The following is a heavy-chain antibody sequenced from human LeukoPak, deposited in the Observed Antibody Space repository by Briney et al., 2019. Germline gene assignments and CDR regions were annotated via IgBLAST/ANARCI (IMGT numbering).Heavy chain of an antibody. D-gene: IGHD3-22*01. J-gene: IGHJ3*02. Sequence: ASVKDSCKSSRYTFTSYVISWVRQAPGQGLEWMGLISAYNGNTNYAQKLQGRVTITPDTSKSTAYMDLRNLRSEDTVVYYCARDKGYYYDSSGYYADAFDIWGQGKMVTVS. CDR1: RYTFTSYV. V-gene: IGHV1-18*01. CDR3: ARDKGYYYDSSGYYADAFDI. CDR2: ISAYNGNT.